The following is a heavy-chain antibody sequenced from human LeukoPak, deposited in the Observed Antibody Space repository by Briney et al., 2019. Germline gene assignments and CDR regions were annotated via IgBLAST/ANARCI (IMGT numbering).Heavy chain of an antibody. V-gene: IGHV3-7*01. J-gene: IGHJ6*03. Sequence: TGGSLRLSCAASGFTFSSYWMSWVRQAPGKGLEWVANIKQDGSEKYYVDSVKGRFTISRDNAKNSLYLQMNSLRVEDTAVYYCARDRLLEDREYNYYYYMDVWGKGTTVTVSS. CDR1: GFTFSSYW. CDR3: ARDRLLEDREYNYYYYMDV. CDR2: IKQDGSEK. D-gene: IGHD3-3*01.